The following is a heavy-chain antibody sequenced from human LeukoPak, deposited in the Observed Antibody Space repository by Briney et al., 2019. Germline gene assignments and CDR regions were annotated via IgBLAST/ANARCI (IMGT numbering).Heavy chain of an antibody. V-gene: IGHV4-31*03. CDR2: IYFSGST. D-gene: IGHD6-6*01. Sequence: SETLSLTCTVSGGSISSGGYYWSWIRQHPGKGLEWIGYIYFSGSTYSNPSLKSRVTISVDTSKNQFSLKLSSVTAAGTAVYSCARGPKTSSSSPYYFYGMDVWGPGTTVTVSS. CDR3: ARGPKTSSSSPYYFYGMDV. CDR1: GGSISSGGYY. J-gene: IGHJ6*02.